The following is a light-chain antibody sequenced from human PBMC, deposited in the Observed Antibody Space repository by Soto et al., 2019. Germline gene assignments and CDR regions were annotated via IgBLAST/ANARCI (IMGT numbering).Light chain of an antibody. Sequence: QSVLTQPPSASGSPGRSVTISCTGASSDVGGYNFVSWYQQHPGKAPKLLIYEVTKRPSGVPDRFSGSRSGNTASLTVSGLQAEDEADYYCSSYAGRNNMVFGTGTKVTVL. CDR1: SSDVGGYNF. CDR3: SSYAGRNNMV. V-gene: IGLV2-8*01. CDR2: EVT. J-gene: IGLJ1*01.